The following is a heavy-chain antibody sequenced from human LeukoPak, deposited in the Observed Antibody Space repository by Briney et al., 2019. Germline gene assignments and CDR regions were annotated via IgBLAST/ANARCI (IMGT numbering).Heavy chain of an antibody. V-gene: IGHV3-23*01. CDR2: ISGSGGST. CDR1: GFTFSSYA. Sequence: PGGSLRLSCAASGFTFSSYAMSWVRQAPGKGLEWVSAISGSGGSTYYADSVEGRFTISRDNSKNTLYLQMNSLRAEDTAVYYCRVVPAAILRLLRSNDYWGQGTLVTVSS. CDR3: RVVPAAILRLLRSNDY. J-gene: IGHJ4*02. D-gene: IGHD2-2*02.